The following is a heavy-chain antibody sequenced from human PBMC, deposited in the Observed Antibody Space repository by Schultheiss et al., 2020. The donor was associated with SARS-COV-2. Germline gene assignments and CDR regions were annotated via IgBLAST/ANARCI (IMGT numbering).Heavy chain of an antibody. CDR1: GGSINSDDYH. J-gene: IGHJ5*02. V-gene: IGHV4-30-4*01. CDR2: INHSGST. CDR3: ARYYYDGTGDNWFDP. D-gene: IGHD3-3*01. Sequence: SQTLSLTCTVSGGSINSDDYHWSWIRQPPGKGLEWIGEINHSGSTNYNPSLKSRATISVDTAKNQFSLHLSSVTAADTAVYYCARYYYDGTGDNWFDPWGQGIQVTVSS.